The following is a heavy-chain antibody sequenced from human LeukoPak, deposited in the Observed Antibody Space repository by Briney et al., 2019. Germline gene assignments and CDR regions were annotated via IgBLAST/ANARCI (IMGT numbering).Heavy chain of an antibody. CDR1: GYTFTSYA. CDR3: ARDWLGDYGDRRGNWFDP. D-gene: IGHD4-17*01. Sequence: ASVKVSCKASGYTFTSYAMHWVRQAPGQRLEWMGWINAGNGNTKYSQKFQGRVTITRDTSASTAYMELSSLRSEDTAVYYCARDWLGDYGDRRGNWFDPWGQGTLVTVSS. CDR2: INAGNGNT. V-gene: IGHV1-3*01. J-gene: IGHJ5*02.